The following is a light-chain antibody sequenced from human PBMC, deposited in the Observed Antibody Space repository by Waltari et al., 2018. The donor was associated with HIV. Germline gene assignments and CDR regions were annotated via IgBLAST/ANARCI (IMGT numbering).Light chain of an antibody. CDR2: EVS. J-gene: IGLJ1*01. V-gene: IGLV2-14*01. CDR1: SSDVGGSNY. Sequence: QSALTQPASVSGSPGQSITISCTGTSSDVGGSNYFSLYQQHPGKAPKLMISEVSNRPSGVTNRFSGSKSGNTASLTISGLQVEDEADYYCSSYTSSSTLYVFGTGTKVTVL. CDR3: SSYTSSSTLYV.